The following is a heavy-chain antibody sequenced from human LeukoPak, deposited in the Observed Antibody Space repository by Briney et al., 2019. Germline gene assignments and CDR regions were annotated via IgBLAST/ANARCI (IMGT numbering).Heavy chain of an antibody. V-gene: IGHV5-51*01. J-gene: IGHJ3*02. D-gene: IGHD4-11*01. Sequence: TGESLKTSCKGSGYSFTSYWIGWVRQMPGKGLEWMGIIYPGDSDTRYSPSFQGQVTISADKSISTAYLQWSSLKASDTAMYYCASTKMTTVTTPYAFDIWGQGTMVTVSS. CDR2: IYPGDSDT. CDR1: GYSFTSYW. CDR3: ASTKMTTVTTPYAFDI.